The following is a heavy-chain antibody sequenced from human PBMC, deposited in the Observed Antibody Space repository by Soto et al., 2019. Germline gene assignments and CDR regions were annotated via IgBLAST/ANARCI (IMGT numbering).Heavy chain of an antibody. Sequence: PSVTMSVTCTVSGGYIISSSYYWGWIRKPPGKGLEWIGSIYYSGSTYYNPSLKSRVTISVDTSKNQFSLKLSSVTAADTAVYYCARQSDGTWCMDCSGYYYYMDVWGKGTTVTVSS. CDR3: ARQSDGTWCMDCSGYYYYMDV. J-gene: IGHJ6*03. CDR2: IYYSGST. D-gene: IGHD2-8*01. V-gene: IGHV4-39*01. CDR1: GGYIISSSYY.